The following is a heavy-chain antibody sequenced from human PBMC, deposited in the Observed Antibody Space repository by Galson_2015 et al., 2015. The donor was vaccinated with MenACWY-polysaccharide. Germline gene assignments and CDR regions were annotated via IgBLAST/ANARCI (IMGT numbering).Heavy chain of an antibody. D-gene: IGHD3-10*01. J-gene: IGHJ4*02. V-gene: IGHV3-7*01. Sequence: SLRLSCAASGFTFSSYWMSWVRQAPGKGLEWVANIKQDGGEKYYVESVRGRFTISRDNAENSLFLQMNSLRAEDTAVYYCARERWVRGVFFDQWGQGTLVTVSS. CDR2: IKQDGGEK. CDR3: ARERWVRGVFFDQ. CDR1: GFTFSSYW.